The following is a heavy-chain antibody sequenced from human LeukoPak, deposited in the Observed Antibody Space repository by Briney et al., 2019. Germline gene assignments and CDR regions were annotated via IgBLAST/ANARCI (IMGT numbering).Heavy chain of an antibody. CDR3: AKQLGYCSDGSCYFPY. CDR1: GFTFSTYA. CDR2: IYGSGGSA. V-gene: IGHV3-23*01. D-gene: IGHD2-15*01. J-gene: IGHJ4*02. Sequence: GGSLRLSCAASGFTFSTYAMNWVRQAPGKGLEWVSSIYGSGGSAYSADSVKGRFTISRDNSKNTLFLQMNSLRVEDTAIYYCAKQLGYCSDGSCYFPYWGQGTLVTVSS.